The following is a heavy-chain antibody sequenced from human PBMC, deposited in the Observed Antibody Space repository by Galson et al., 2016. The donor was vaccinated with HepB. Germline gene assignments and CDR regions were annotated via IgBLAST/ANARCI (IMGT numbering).Heavy chain of an antibody. Sequence: SLRLSCADSGFTFRSYWMHWVRQAPGKGLVWVSRVNSDEISTSYADSVKGRFTISRDNAKNTLSLQMNSLRAEDMADYYCARSDAFDNWGQGTMVTVSA. CDR3: ARSDAFDN. CDR1: GFTFRSYW. J-gene: IGHJ3*02. CDR2: VNSDEIST. V-gene: IGHV3-74*01.